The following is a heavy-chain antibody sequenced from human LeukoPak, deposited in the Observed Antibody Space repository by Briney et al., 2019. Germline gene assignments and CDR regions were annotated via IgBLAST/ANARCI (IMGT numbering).Heavy chain of an antibody. D-gene: IGHD3-3*01. CDR1: GGSFSGYY. J-gene: IGHJ6*02. Sequence: PSETLSLTCAVYGGSFSGYYWSWIRQPAGKGLEWIGRIYTSGSTNYNPSLKSRVTMSVDTSKNQFSLKLSSVTAADTAVYYCARENSVITIFGVVIYYGMDVWGQGTTVTVSS. CDR3: ARENSVITIFGVVIYYGMDV. CDR2: IYTSGST. V-gene: IGHV4-4*07.